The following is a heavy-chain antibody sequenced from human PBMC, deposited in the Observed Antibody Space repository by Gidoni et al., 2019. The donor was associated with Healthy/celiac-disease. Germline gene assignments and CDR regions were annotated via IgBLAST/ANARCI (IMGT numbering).Heavy chain of an antibody. CDR1: GYSISSGYY. V-gene: IGHV4-38-2*01. J-gene: IGHJ6*02. D-gene: IGHD2-2*01. Sequence: QVQLQESGPGLVKPSETLSLTCAVSGYSISSGYYWGWIRQPPGKGLEWIGSIYHSGSTYYNPSLKSRVTISVDTSKNQFSLKLSSVTAADTAVYYCARVVGAVVPAADMDVWGQGTTVTVSS. CDR2: IYHSGST. CDR3: ARVVGAVVPAADMDV.